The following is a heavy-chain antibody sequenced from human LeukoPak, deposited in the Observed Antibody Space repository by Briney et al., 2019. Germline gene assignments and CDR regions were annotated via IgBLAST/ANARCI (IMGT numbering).Heavy chain of an antibody. D-gene: IGHD2-2*01. V-gene: IGHV4-31*03. CDR3: ARGGCTSCLFDP. CDR2: IYYSGST. CDR1: GASISSGGYY. Sequence: SQTLSLTCTVSGASISSGGYYWSWIRQHPGKGLEWIGYIYYSGSTYYNPSLKSRVTISVDTSKNQFSLKLSSVTAADTAVYYCARGGCTSCLFDPWGQGTLVTVSS. J-gene: IGHJ5*02.